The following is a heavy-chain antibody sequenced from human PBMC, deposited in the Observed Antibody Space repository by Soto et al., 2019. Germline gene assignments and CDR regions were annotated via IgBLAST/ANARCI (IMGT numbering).Heavy chain of an antibody. V-gene: IGHV4-59*01. D-gene: IGHD2-15*01. J-gene: IGHJ4*02. CDR3: ARHVYCSGGSCYYEAEYYFDY. Sequence: PSETLYLTCTVSGGSISSYYWSWIRQPPGKGLEWIGYIYYSGSTNYNPSLKSRVTISVDTSKNQFSLKLSSVTAADTAVYYCARHVYCSGGSCYYEAEYYFDYWGQGTLVTVSS. CDR2: IYYSGST. CDR1: GGSISSYY.